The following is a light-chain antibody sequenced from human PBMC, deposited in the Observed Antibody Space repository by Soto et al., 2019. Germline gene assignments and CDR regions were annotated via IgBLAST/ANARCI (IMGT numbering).Light chain of an antibody. CDR3: QQYKNYSPWT. V-gene: IGKV1-5*03. CDR1: QTINSW. CDR2: KAS. Sequence: DIQMTQPPSTLSTSVGDRVTITCRASQTINSWLAWYQQKPGRAPQLLIYKASTLESGVPSRFSGSGSGTEFTLTISSLQPDDSATYYCQQYKNYSPWTFGQGTKVEIK. J-gene: IGKJ1*01.